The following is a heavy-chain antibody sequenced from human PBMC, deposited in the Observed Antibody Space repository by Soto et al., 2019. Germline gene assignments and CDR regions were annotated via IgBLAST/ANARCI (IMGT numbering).Heavy chain of an antibody. CDR2: IYHSGST. CDR1: GGSISSGGYS. D-gene: IGHD6-13*01. J-gene: IGHJ4*02. CDR3: ATSSAAAGMSHYFDY. V-gene: IGHV4-30-2*01. Sequence: SETLSLTCAVSGGSISSGGYSWSWIRQPPGKGLEWIGYIYHSGSTYYNPSLKSRVTISVDRSKNQFSLKLSSVTAADTAVYYCATSSAAAGMSHYFDYWGQGTLVTVSS.